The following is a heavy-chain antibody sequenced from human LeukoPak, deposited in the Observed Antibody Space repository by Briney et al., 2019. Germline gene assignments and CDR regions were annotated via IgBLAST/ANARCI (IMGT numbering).Heavy chain of an antibody. CDR2: IRQDGSEK. D-gene: IGHD1-26*01. CDR3: ASISGSYLALDY. J-gene: IGHJ4*02. CDR1: GFTFSSYA. V-gene: IGHV3-7*01. Sequence: GGSLRLSCAASGFTFSSYAMSWVRQAPGKGLEWVANIRQDGSEKYYVDSVKGRFTISRDNAKNSLYLQMNSLRAEDTAVYYCASISGSYLALDYWGQGTLVTVSS.